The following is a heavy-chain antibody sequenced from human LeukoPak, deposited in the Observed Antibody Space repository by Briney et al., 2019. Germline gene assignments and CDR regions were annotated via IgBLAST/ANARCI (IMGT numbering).Heavy chain of an antibody. CDR1: GESISGFY. Sequence: SETLSLTCTVSGESISGFYWTWIRQPPGKGLEWIGYIYYSGSTNYNPSLKSRVTISVDTSKNQFSLNLSSVTAADTAVYYCARAEGDGYNPWGDAFDIWGQGTMVTVSS. CDR3: ARAEGDGYNPWGDAFDI. CDR2: IYYSGST. V-gene: IGHV4-59*12. J-gene: IGHJ3*02. D-gene: IGHD5-24*01.